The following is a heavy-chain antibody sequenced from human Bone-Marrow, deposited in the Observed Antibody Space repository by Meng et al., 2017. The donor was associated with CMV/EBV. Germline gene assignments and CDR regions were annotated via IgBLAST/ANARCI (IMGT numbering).Heavy chain of an antibody. D-gene: IGHD3-22*01. J-gene: IGHJ3*02. CDR3: ARDPLFQSSPNPCYDSSGYPNYALGYAFDI. CDR2: INPNSGGT. Sequence: ASVQVSCKASGYTFTGYYMHWVRQDPGQGLEWMGWINPNSGGTNYAQKFQGRVTMTRDTSISTAYMELSRLRSDDTAVYYCARDPLFQSSPNPCYDSSGYPNYALGYAFDIWGQGTMVTVSS. V-gene: IGHV1-2*02. CDR1: GYTFTGYY.